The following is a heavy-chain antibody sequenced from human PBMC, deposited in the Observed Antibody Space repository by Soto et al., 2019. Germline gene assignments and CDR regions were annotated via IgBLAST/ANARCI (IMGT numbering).Heavy chain of an antibody. CDR3: SIDPCSGGSCYPDAFDI. D-gene: IGHD2-15*01. J-gene: IGHJ3*02. Sequence: GGSLRLSCAASGFTFSSYSMNWVRQAPGKGLEWVSYISSSSSTIYYADTVKGRFTISRDNAKNSLYLQMNSLRAEDTAVYYCSIDPCSGGSCYPDAFDIWGQGTMVTVSS. CDR1: GFTFSSYS. CDR2: ISSSSSTI. V-gene: IGHV3-48*01.